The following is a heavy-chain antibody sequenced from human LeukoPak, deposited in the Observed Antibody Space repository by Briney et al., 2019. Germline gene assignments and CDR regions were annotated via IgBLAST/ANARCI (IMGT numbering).Heavy chain of an antibody. J-gene: IGHJ6*03. V-gene: IGHV5-51*01. D-gene: IGHD6-13*01. Sequence: NRGESLKISCKGSGYSFTSYWIGWVRQMPGKGLEWMGIIYPGDSDTRYSPSFQGQVTISADKSISTAYLQWSSLKASDTAMYYCGSPRIAAAGNVYYMDVWGKGTTVTVSS. CDR2: IYPGDSDT. CDR3: GSPRIAAAGNVYYMDV. CDR1: GYSFTSYW.